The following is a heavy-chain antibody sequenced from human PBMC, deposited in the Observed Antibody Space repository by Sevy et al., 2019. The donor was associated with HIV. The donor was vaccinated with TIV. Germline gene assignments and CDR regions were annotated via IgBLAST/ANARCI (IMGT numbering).Heavy chain of an antibody. CDR1: GFTFSSYS. Sequence: GGSLRLSCAASGFTFSSYSMNWVRQAPGKGLEWVSYISSSSSTIYYADSVKGRFTISRDNAKNSLYLQMNSLRDEDTAVYYCARAPIVGAPDKWFDPWGQGTLVTVSS. CDR2: ISSSSSTI. J-gene: IGHJ5*02. V-gene: IGHV3-48*02. CDR3: ARAPIVGAPDKWFDP. D-gene: IGHD1-26*01.